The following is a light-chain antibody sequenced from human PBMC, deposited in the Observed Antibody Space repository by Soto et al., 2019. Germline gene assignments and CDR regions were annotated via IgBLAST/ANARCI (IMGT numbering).Light chain of an antibody. CDR1: ESVSSSY. Sequence: EIVLTQSPGTLSLSPGESATLSCGASESVSSSYLALYQQKPGQAPRLLIYGATTRLRGVPDRFSGSGSGTDFTLTISRLEPEDFAVYYCQQYGSSPFTFGPGTKVDI. J-gene: IGKJ3*01. CDR3: QQYGSSPFT. V-gene: IGKV3-20*01. CDR2: GAT.